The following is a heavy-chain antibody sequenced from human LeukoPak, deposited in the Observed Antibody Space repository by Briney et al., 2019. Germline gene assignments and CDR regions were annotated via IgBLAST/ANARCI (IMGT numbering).Heavy chain of an antibody. CDR3: ARAYTAMARFDP. Sequence: TGGSLRLSCAASGFTFSSYSMNWVRQAPGKGLEWVSSISSSSSYIYYADSVKGRFTISRDNAKNSLYLQMNSLRAEDMAVYYCARAYTAMARFDPWGQGTLVTVSS. J-gene: IGHJ5*02. V-gene: IGHV3-21*01. CDR2: ISSSSSYI. D-gene: IGHD5-18*01. CDR1: GFTFSSYS.